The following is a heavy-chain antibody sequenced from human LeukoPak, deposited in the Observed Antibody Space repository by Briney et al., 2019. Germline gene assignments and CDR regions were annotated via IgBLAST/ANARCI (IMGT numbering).Heavy chain of an antibody. D-gene: IGHD2-2*01. CDR2: IYYSGST. Sequence: KPSETLSLTCTVSGGSISSTSNYWGWIRQPPGKGLEWIGSIYYSGSTYYNPSLKSRVTISVDTSKNQFSLKLSSVTAADTAVYYCASGRLGQRSRTNCYDDDFDIWGQGTMVTVSS. V-gene: IGHV4-39*01. CDR3: ASGRLGQRSRTNCYDDDFDI. CDR1: GGSISSTSNY. J-gene: IGHJ3*02.